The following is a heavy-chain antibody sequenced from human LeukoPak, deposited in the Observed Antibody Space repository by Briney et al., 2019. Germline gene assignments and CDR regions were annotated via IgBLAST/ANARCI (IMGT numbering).Heavy chain of an antibody. CDR3: ARDSSGNFIPDYFDY. V-gene: IGHV3-48*03. D-gene: IGHD3-10*01. J-gene: IGHJ4*02. CDR2: ISSTGNTI. Sequence: PGGSLRFSCATSGFTFSSFEMNWVRQAPGKGLEWVSYISSTGNTIYYADSVKGRFTISRDNAKSSLYLRMNSLRAEDTAVYYCARDSSGNFIPDYFDYWGQGTLVTVSS. CDR1: GFTFSSFE.